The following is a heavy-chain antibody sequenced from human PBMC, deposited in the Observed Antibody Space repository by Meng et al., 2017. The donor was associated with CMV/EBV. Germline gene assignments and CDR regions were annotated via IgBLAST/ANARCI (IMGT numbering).Heavy chain of an antibody. CDR2: IKQDGSEK. CDR1: GFTFSSYW. D-gene: IGHD2-2*01. Sequence: GGSLKISCAASGFTFSSYWMSWVRQAPGKGLEWVANIKQDGSEKYYVDSVKGRFTISRDNAKNSLYLQMNSLRAEDTAVYYCARGDVPAPPFPYYYGMDVWGQGTTVTVSS. J-gene: IGHJ6*02. CDR3: ARGDVPAPPFPYYYGMDV. V-gene: IGHV3-7*01.